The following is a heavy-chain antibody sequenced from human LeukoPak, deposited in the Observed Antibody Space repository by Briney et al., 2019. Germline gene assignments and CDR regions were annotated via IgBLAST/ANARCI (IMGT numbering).Heavy chain of an antibody. J-gene: IGHJ6*02. D-gene: IGHD1-26*01. V-gene: IGHV1-2*02. CDR1: GYTFTGYY. CDR2: INPNSGDT. Sequence: GASVTVSCKASGYTFTGYYMHWVRQAPGQGLEWMGWINPNSGDTNYAQKFQGRVTMTRDTSISTAYMELSRLRSDDTAVYYCARVVSTGHSGSYFTQPRNPPPNYYYYGMDVWGQGTTVTVSS. CDR3: ARVVSTGHSGSYFTQPRNPPPNYYYYGMDV.